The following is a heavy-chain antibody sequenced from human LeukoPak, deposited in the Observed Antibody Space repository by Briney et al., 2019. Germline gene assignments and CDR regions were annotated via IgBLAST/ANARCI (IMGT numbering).Heavy chain of an antibody. CDR2: INSSNGKT. J-gene: IGHJ4*02. CDR1: GYTFSSYG. Sequence: ASVKVSCKASGYTFSSYGISWVRQAPGQGLEWMGWINSSNGKTNYAQKFQGRVTMTTDTSTSTAYMELRSLRSDDTAVYYCARQAGGYSSGWYQFHFDYWGQGTPVTVSS. CDR3: ARQAGGYSSGWYQFHFDY. D-gene: IGHD6-19*01. V-gene: IGHV1-18*04.